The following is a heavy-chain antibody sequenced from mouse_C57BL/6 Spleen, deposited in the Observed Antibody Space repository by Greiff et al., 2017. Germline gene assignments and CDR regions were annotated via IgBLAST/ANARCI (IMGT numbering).Heavy chain of an antibody. CDR3: AGQGSNYDAWFAY. J-gene: IGHJ3*01. CDR2: INPCSGYT. V-gene: IGHV1-7*01. Sequence: VQLQASGAELAKPGASVKQFRKASGYTFTSHLMHRVKQRTGQGLEWIGYINPCSGYTKYNQKFKDKATLTADKSSSTAHMQLSSLTYEDSAVYYCAGQGSNYDAWFAYWGQGTLVTVSA. D-gene: IGHD2-5*01. CDR1: GYTFTSHL.